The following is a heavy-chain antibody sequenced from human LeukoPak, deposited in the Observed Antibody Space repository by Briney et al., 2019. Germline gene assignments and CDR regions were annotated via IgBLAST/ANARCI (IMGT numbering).Heavy chain of an antibody. CDR3: ASLPYSSSSGFDY. V-gene: IGHV4-59*08. J-gene: IGHJ4*02. Sequence: SETLSLTCTVSGGSISSYYWSWIRQPPGKGLEWIGYIYYNGSTNYNPSLKSRVTISVDTSKNQFSLKLSSVTAADTAVYYCASLPYSSSSGFDYWGQGTLVTVSS. D-gene: IGHD6-13*01. CDR2: IYYNGST. CDR1: GGSISSYY.